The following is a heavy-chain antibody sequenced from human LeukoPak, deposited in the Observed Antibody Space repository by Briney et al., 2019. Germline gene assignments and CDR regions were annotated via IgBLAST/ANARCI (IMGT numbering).Heavy chain of an antibody. CDR3: ARGLQVLRYFDWSDYGMDV. Sequence: SETLSLTCAVYGGSFSGYYWSWIRQPPGKGLEWVGEINHSGSTNYNPYLKSRVTISVDTSKNQFSLKLSSVTAADTAVYYCARGLQVLRYFDWSDYGMDVWGQGTTVTVSS. D-gene: IGHD3-9*01. J-gene: IGHJ6*02. CDR1: GGSFSGYY. V-gene: IGHV4-34*01. CDR2: INHSGST.